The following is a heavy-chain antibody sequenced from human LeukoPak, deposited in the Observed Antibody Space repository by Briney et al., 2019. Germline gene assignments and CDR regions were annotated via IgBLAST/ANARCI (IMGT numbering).Heavy chain of an antibody. CDR2: IIPIFGTA. J-gene: IGHJ4*02. Sequence: ASVKVSCKASGGTFSSYAISWVRQAPGQGLEWMGGIIPIFGTANYAQKFQGRVTITADESTSTAYMELSSLRSEDTAVYYCATERRWELPGGNYWGQGTLVTVSS. CDR3: ATERRWELPGGNY. V-gene: IGHV1-69*01. D-gene: IGHD2-15*01. CDR1: GGTFSSYA.